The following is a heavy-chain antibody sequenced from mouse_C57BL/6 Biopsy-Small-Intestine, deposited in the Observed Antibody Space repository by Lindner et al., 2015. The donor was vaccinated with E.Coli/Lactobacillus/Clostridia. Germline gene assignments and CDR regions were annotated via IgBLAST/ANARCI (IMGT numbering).Heavy chain of an antibody. J-gene: IGHJ4*01. Sequence: SVKVSCKASGYTFTGHYMHWVRQAPGQGLEWMGYMHPNSGGTNYAQNFQGRVTMTRDTSISTAYLELSSLTSDDTAVYYCARGGMTTRPMVCLDSWGQGTLVTVSS. CDR2: MHPNSGGT. CDR3: ARGGMTTRPMVCLDS. V-gene: IGHV1-53*01. CDR1: GYTFTGHY. D-gene: IGHD2-13*01.